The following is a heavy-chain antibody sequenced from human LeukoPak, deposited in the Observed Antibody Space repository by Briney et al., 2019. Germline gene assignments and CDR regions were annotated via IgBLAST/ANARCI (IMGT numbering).Heavy chain of an antibody. J-gene: IGHJ6*02. Sequence: SETLSLTCTVSGGSVSSGGFSWSWIRQPPGKGLEWIGYIYYSGSTNYNPFLKSRVTISVDTSKNQFSLKLSSVTAADTAVYYCARGTTVTTSGMDVWGQGTTVTVSS. D-gene: IGHD4-11*01. CDR1: GGSVSSGGFS. CDR3: ARGTTVTTSGMDV. V-gene: IGHV4-61*08. CDR2: IYYSGST.